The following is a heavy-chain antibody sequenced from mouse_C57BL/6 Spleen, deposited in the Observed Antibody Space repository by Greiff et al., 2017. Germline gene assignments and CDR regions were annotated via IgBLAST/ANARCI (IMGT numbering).Heavy chain of an antibody. CDR2: INPNNGGT. D-gene: IGHD3-3*01. Sequence: VQLQQSGPELVKPGASVKIPCKASGYTFTDYNMDWVKQSHGKSLEWIGDINPNNGGTIYHQKFKGKATLTVDKSSSTAYMELRSLTSEDTAVYNGARRGDGESWYFDVWGTGTTVTVSS. V-gene: IGHV1-18*01. CDR3: ARRGDGESWYFDV. J-gene: IGHJ1*03. CDR1: GYTFTDYN.